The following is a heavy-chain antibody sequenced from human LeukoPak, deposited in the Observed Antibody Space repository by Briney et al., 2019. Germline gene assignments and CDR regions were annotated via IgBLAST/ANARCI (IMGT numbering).Heavy chain of an antibody. D-gene: IGHD3-22*01. CDR2: IYYIGST. Sequence: SETLSLTCTVSGGSISSSSYYWGWIRPPPGKGLGWIGSIYYIGSTYYNPSLKSRVTISVDTSKNQFSLKLSSVAAADRAVYYCARGPYHGSSEGFDFWGQGTLVTVSS. J-gene: IGHJ4*02. CDR3: ARGPYHGSSEGFDF. V-gene: IGHV4-39*01. CDR1: GGSISSSSYY.